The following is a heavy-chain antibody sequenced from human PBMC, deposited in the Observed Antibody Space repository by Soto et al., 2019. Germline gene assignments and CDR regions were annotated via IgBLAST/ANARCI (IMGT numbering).Heavy chain of an antibody. D-gene: IGHD3-10*01. Sequence: LSCAASGFTFSSSSMNCVRRAPGEGLEWGSSISSSSSFIYYADSVKGRFTISRDNAKNSMYQKMNSLRADDTAVYYCAIGLESLPEYTYGSGWFDPWGQGTQVTVSS. J-gene: IGHJ5*01. V-gene: IGHV3-21*01. CDR3: AIGLESLPEYTYGSGWFDP. CDR1: GFTFSSSS. CDR2: ISSSSSFI.